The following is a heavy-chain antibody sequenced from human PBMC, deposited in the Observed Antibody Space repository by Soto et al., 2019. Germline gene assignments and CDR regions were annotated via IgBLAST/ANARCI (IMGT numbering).Heavy chain of an antibody. CDR3: AKPYYYDSSGYYLFRSDYYYYGMDV. V-gene: IGHV3-23*01. J-gene: IGHJ6*02. CDR2: ISGSGGST. CDR1: GFTFSSYA. D-gene: IGHD3-22*01. Sequence: PGGSLRLSCAASGFTFSSYAMSWVRQAPGKGLEWVSAISGSGGSTYYADSVKGRFTISRDNSKNTLYLQMNSLRAEDTAVYYCAKPYYYDSSGYYLFRSDYYYYGMDVWGQGTTVTVSS.